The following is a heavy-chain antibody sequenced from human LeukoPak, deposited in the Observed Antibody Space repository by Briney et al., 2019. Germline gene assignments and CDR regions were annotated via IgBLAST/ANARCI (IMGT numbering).Heavy chain of an antibody. CDR2: IKEDGSDK. D-gene: IGHD5-18*01. CDR1: GFTFSNYG. J-gene: IGHJ4*02. CDR3: ARDAGYGYDRFDY. V-gene: IGHV3-7*01. Sequence: GGSLRLSCVASGFTFSNYGMHWVRQAPGKGLEWVANIKEDGSDKNYVDSVKGRFTISRDNAKNSLYLQMNSLRAEDRAVYYCARDAGYGYDRFDYWGQGTQVTVSS.